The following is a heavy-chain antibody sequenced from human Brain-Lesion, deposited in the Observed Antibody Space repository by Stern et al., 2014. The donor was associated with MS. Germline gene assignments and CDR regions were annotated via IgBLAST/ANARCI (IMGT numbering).Heavy chain of an antibody. V-gene: IGHV1-69*01. CDR3: AREHHGGNFAS. J-gene: IGHJ5*02. CDR1: GATFSTNA. CDR2: IVPILGRA. D-gene: IGHD4-23*01. Sequence: QVPLVESGAEVRKPGSSVKVSCKASGATFSTNAISWLRQAPGQGPEWMGAIVPILGRANYVQKLRGRLTITADESASTAYMELRSLRSEDTAVYYCAREHHGGNFASWGQGTLVTVSS.